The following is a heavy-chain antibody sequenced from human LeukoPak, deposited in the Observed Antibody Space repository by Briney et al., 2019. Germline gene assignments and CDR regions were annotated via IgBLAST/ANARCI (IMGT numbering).Heavy chain of an antibody. D-gene: IGHD3-10*01. Sequence: SCKASGGTFSSYAMSWVRQAPGKGLEWVSAISGSGGSTYYADSVKGRFTISRDDSKNTLYLQMNSLRAEDTAVYYCAKEAVTMVRGVIITDYWGQGTLVTVSS. J-gene: IGHJ4*02. V-gene: IGHV3-23*01. CDR2: ISGSGGST. CDR3: AKEAVTMVRGVIITDY. CDR1: GGTFSSYA.